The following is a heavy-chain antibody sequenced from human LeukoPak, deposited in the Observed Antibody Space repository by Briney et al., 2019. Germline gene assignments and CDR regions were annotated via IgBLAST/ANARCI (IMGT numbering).Heavy chain of an antibody. J-gene: IGHJ4*02. D-gene: IGHD1-26*01. Sequence: SETLSLTCTVSGGSISSSSYYWGWILQPPGKGLEWIGSIYYSGSTYYNPSLKSRVTISVDTSKNQFSLKLSSVTAADTAVCYCARYNKWELPYWGQGTLVTVSS. CDR2: IYYSGST. V-gene: IGHV4-39*07. CDR3: ARYNKWELPY. CDR1: GGSISSSSYY.